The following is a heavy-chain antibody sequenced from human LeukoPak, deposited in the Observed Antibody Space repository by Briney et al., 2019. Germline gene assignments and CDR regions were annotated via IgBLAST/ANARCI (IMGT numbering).Heavy chain of an antibody. D-gene: IGHD3-10*01. CDR1: GYTFTGYY. CDR2: INPSGGST. V-gene: IGHV1-46*01. CDR3: ARAYFGSGSPEY. J-gene: IGHJ4*01. Sequence: ASVKVSCKASGYTFTGYYIHWVRQAPGQGLEWMGIINPSGGSTTYAEKFQGRVTMTRDMSTSTVYMELSSLRSDDTAVYYCARAYFGSGSPEYWGQGTLVTVSS.